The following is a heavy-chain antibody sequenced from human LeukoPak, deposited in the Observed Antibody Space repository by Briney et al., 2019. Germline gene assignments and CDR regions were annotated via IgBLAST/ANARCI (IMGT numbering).Heavy chain of an antibody. V-gene: IGHV3-64*01. CDR1: GFTFSSYA. D-gene: IGHD3-10*01. CDR3: ARGFRGGMVRGVIVYYYYGMDV. CDR2: INSNGATT. J-gene: IGHJ6*02. Sequence: PGGSLRLSCVASGFTFSSYAMHWVRQAPGKGLEYVSAINSNGATTYYANSVKGRFTISRDNSKNTLYLQMASLRGEDMAVYYCARGFRGGMVRGVIVYYYYGMDVWGQGTTVTVSS.